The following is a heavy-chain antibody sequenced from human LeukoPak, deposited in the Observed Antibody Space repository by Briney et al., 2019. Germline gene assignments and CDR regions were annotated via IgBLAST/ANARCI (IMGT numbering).Heavy chain of an antibody. Sequence: SETLSLTFSIYGGSFSGYYWSWIRQPPGKGLEWIGEINHSGSTNYNPSLKSRVTISVDTSKNQFSLKLSSVTAADTAVYYCARATGYYYDSSGYYEWGQGTLVTVSS. D-gene: IGHD3-22*01. CDR1: GGSFSGYY. CDR3: ARATGYYYDSSGYYE. J-gene: IGHJ4*02. V-gene: IGHV4-34*01. CDR2: INHSGST.